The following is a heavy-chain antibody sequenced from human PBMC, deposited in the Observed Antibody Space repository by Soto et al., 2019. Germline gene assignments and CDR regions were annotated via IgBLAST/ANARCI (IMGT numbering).Heavy chain of an antibody. J-gene: IGHJ4*02. CDR3: PGEGAPRASACDY. D-gene: IGHD1-26*01. Sequence: SQTLSVTCAISGDSVSSHSAAWNWIRQSQSKGLEWLGRTYYRSKWYNDYAVAAKSRITIDPDTSQNQFSLQLNSVTPEDTALYYCPGEGAPRASACDYWGQATLVTVSS. V-gene: IGHV6-1*01. CDR1: GDSVSSHSAA. CDR2: TYYRSKWYN.